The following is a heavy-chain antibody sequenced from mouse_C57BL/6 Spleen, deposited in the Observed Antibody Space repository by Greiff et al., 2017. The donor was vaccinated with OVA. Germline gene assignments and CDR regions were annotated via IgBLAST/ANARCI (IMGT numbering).Heavy chain of an antibody. Sequence: VQLQQSGAELARPGASVKMSCKASGYTFTSYTMHWVKQRPGQGLEWIGYINPSSGYPKYNQKFKDKATLTADKSSSTAYMQLSSLTSEDSAVYYCARGDYEYFDYWGQGTTLTVSS. CDR1: GYTFTSYT. J-gene: IGHJ2*01. V-gene: IGHV1-4*01. CDR2: INPSSGYP. D-gene: IGHD2-4*01. CDR3: ARGDYEYFDY.